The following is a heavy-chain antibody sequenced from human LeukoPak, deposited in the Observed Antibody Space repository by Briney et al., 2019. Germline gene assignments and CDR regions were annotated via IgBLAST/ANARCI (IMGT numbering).Heavy chain of an antibody. CDR3: ARGGGIVGATGDY. Sequence: ASVTVSCTASVYTFTCYYMHWVRQAPGQGLEWMGWINPNSGGTNYAQKFQGRVTMTRDTSISTAYMELSRLRSDDTAVYYCARGGGIVGATGDYWGQGTLVTVSS. CDR2: INPNSGGT. J-gene: IGHJ4*02. D-gene: IGHD1-26*01. V-gene: IGHV1-2*02. CDR1: VYTFTCYY.